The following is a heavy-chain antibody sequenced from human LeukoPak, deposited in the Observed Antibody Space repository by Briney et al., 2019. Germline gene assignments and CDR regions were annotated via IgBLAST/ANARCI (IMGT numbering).Heavy chain of an antibody. CDR1: GYTLTELS. D-gene: IGHD2-15*01. J-gene: IGHJ1*01. Sequence: ASVKVSCKVSGYTLTELSMHWVRQAPGKGLEWMGGFDPEDGETIYAQKFQGRVTMTEDTSTDTAYMELSSLRSEDTAVYYCATGGYCSGGSCRPLQHWGQGTLVTVSS. V-gene: IGHV1-24*01. CDR2: FDPEDGET. CDR3: ATGGYCSGGSCRPLQH.